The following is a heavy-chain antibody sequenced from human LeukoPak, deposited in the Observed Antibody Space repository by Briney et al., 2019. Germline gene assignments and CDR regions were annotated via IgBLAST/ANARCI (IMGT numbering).Heavy chain of an antibody. J-gene: IGHJ4*02. V-gene: IGHV4-59*01. CDR1: GASISSYY. D-gene: IGHD4-11*01. CDR3: ARIPDTVTFSLDY. CDR2: VYYSGST. Sequence: PSETLSLTCTVSGASISSYYWSWIRQPPGKGLEWLGYVYYSGSTNYNPSLKSRVTISVDTSKNQFSLKLSSVTAADTAVYYCARIPDTVTFSLDYWGQGTLVTVSS.